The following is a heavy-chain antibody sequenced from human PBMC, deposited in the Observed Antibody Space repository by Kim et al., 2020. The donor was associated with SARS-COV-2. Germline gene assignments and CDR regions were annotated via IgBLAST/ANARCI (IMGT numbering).Heavy chain of an antibody. J-gene: IGHJ1*01. CDR1: GYTFTTYG. V-gene: IGHV1-18*01. D-gene: IGHD3-10*01. Sequence: ASVKVSCKASGYTFTTYGISWVRQAPGQGLEWMGWISAYYGNTRYAQNLQDRVTMTRDTSTSTAYMELRSLRSEDTAVYFCVRESEVQGVVYFQYWGQG. CDR2: ISAYYGNT. CDR3: VRESEVQGVVYFQY.